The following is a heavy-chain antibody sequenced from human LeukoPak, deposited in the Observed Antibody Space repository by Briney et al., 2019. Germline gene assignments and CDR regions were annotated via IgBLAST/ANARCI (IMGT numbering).Heavy chain of an antibody. CDR1: GGSFSGYY. J-gene: IGHJ6*03. CDR3: ARDIVVVPAAGPYYYYMDV. CDR2: IYYSGST. D-gene: IGHD2-2*01. V-gene: IGHV4-59*01. Sequence: TSETLSLTCAVYGGSFSGYYWSWIRQPPGKGLEWIGYIYYSGSTNYNPSLKSRVTISVDTSKNQFSLKLSSVTAADTAVYYCARDIVVVPAAGPYYYYMDVWGKGTTVTVSS.